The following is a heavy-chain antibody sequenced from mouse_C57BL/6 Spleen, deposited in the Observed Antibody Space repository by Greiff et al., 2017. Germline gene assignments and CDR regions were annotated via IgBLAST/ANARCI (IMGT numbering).Heavy chain of an antibody. J-gene: IGHJ4*01. CDR2: IHPNSGST. CDR1: GYTFTSYW. CDR3: ARFGGFVYAMDY. D-gene: IGHD3-1*01. V-gene: IGHV1-64*01. Sequence: VQLQQPGAELVKPGASVKLSCKASGYTFTSYWMHWVKQRPGQGLEWIGMIHPNSGSTNYNEKFKSKATLTVDKSSSTAYMQLSSLTSEDSAVYYCARFGGFVYAMDYWGQGTSVTVSS.